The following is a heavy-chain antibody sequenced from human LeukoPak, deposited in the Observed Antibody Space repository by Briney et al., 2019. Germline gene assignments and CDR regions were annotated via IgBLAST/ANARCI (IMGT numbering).Heavy chain of an antibody. CDR3: ARDLAAQYGMDV. D-gene: IGHD6-13*01. CDR2: ISSSSSAI. Sequence: PGGSLRLSCAASGFTFSSYSMNWVRQAPGKGLEWVSYISSSSSAIYYADSVKGRFTISRDNAKNSLYLQMNSLRAEDTAVYYCARDLAAQYGMDVWGQGTTVTVSS. V-gene: IGHV3-48*01. CDR1: GFTFSSYS. J-gene: IGHJ6*02.